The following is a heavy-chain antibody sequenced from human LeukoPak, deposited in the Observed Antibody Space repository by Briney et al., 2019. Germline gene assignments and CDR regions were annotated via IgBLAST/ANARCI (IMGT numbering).Heavy chain of an antibody. Sequence: PGGSLRLSCAASGFTFSSYSMNWVRQGPGKGLEWVSSISSSSSYIYYADSVKGRFTISRDNAKNSLYLQMNSLRAEDTAVYYCARDWHYYGSGSYLYYFDYWGQGTLVTVSS. V-gene: IGHV3-21*01. CDR2: ISSSSSYI. CDR3: ARDWHYYGSGSYLYYFDY. D-gene: IGHD3-10*01. CDR1: GFTFSSYS. J-gene: IGHJ4*02.